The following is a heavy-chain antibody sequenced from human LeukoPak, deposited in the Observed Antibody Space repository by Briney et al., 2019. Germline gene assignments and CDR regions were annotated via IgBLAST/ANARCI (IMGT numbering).Heavy chain of an antibody. D-gene: IGHD5-24*01. Sequence: AGSLTLSCAASGFTFSSYARNWVRQPPGKGLEWVSGISGSGERTYYADSVKGRFTISRDKSKNTVYLQMNSLRAEDTAIYYCVKRYRDGYNSHCDYWGQGTLVTVSS. CDR2: ISGSGERT. CDR3: VKRYRDGYNSHCDY. CDR1: GFTFSSYA. V-gene: IGHV3-23*01. J-gene: IGHJ4*02.